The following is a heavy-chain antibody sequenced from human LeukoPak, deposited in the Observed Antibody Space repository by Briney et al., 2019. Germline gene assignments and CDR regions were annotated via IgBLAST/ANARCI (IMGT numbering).Heavy chain of an antibody. D-gene: IGHD2-15*01. V-gene: IGHV1-69*04. CDR1: GGTFSSYA. CDR2: IIPILGIA. J-gene: IGHJ4*02. Sequence: SVKVFCKASGGTFSSYAISWVRQAPGQGLEWMGRIIPILGIANYAQKFQGRVTITADKSTSTAYMELSSLRSEDTAAYYCARGCSGGSCYEYGYWGQGTLVTVSS. CDR3: ARGCSGGSCYEYGY.